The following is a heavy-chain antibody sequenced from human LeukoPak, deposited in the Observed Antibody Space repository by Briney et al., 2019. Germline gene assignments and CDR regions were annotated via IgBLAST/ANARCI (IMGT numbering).Heavy chain of an antibody. J-gene: IGHJ4*02. V-gene: IGHV3-23*01. Sequence: GGSPRLSCAASGFTFSSYAMSWVRQAPGKGLEWVSAISGSGGSTYYADSVKGRFTISRDNSKNTLYLQMNSLRAEDTAVYYCAKEGAYSSGWQHYYFDYWGQGTLVTVSS. CDR1: GFTFSSYA. CDR3: AKEGAYSSGWQHYYFDY. CDR2: ISGSGGST. D-gene: IGHD6-19*01.